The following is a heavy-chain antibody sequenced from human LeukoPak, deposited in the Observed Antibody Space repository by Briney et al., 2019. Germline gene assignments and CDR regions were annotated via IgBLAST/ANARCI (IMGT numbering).Heavy chain of an antibody. J-gene: IGHJ4*02. CDR3: ARPVRRLSNYGPRPDTGMAFGD. CDR2: INDSGST. D-gene: IGHD4-11*01. V-gene: IGHV4-34*01. CDR1: GGSFSGYY. Sequence: SETLSLTCAVYGGSFSGYYWSWIRQPPGKGLEWIGEINDSGSTNYNPSLKSRVTISVDTSKNQFSLKLSSVTAADTAVYYCARPVRRLSNYGPRPDTGMAFGDWGQGTLVTVSS.